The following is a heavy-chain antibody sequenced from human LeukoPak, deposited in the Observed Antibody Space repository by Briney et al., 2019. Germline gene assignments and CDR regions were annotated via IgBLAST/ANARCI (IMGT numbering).Heavy chain of an antibody. J-gene: IGHJ5*02. D-gene: IGHD6-19*01. CDR3: ARTDPPADWFGP. CDR2: IWYDGSNK. Sequence: PGGSLRLSCAASGFTFSNYGLHWVRQAPGKGLEWVAVIWYDGSNKYYADSVKGRFTISRDNSKNTLYLQMNSLTPEDTAVYYCARTDPPADWFGPWGQGTLVTVSS. CDR1: GFTFSNYG. V-gene: IGHV3-33*08.